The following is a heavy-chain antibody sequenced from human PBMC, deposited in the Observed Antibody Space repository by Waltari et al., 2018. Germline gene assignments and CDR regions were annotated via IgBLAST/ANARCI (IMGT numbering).Heavy chain of an antibody. D-gene: IGHD1-26*01. Sequence: QVQMVESGGGGGQPGRSLELSGAASGFTFSSYAMHWVRQAPGKGLEWVAVISYDGSNKYYADSVKGRFTISRDNSKNPLYLQMNSRRAEDTAVYYCARAEWELTDYWGQGTLVTVSS. V-gene: IGHV3-30-3*01. J-gene: IGHJ4*02. CDR2: ISYDGSNK. CDR3: ARAEWELTDY. CDR1: GFTFSSYA.